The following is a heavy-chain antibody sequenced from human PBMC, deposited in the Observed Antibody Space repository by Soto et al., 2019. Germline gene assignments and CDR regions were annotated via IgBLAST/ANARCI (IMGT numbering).Heavy chain of an antibody. Sequence: PSETLSLTCAVSSGSISSSNWWSWVRQPPGKGLEWIGEIYHSGSTNYNPSLKSRVTISVDKSKNQFSLKLSSVTAADTAVYYCAGRAPERGLAPMDVWGKGTTVTVSS. D-gene: IGHD2-15*01. CDR3: AGRAPERGLAPMDV. CDR2: IYHSGST. CDR1: SGSISSSNW. J-gene: IGHJ6*04. V-gene: IGHV4-4*02.